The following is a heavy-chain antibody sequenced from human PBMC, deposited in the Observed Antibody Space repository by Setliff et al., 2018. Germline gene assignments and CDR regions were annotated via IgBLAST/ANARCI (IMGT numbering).Heavy chain of an antibody. Sequence: GASVKVSCKASGYILNSYGVSWVRQAPGQGLEWMGWINTHDGGTNYAQKVQGRITLTIDTSTSTAYMELRSLRSDDTAMFYCARVVYYASGSSLSYGMDVWGQGTAVTVSS. D-gene: IGHD3-10*01. CDR1: GYILNSYG. V-gene: IGHV1-18*01. CDR3: ARVVYYASGSSLSYGMDV. CDR2: INTHDGGT. J-gene: IGHJ6*02.